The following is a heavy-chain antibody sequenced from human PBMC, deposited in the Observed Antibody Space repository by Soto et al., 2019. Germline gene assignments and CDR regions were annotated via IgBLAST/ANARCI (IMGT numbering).Heavy chain of an antibody. J-gene: IGHJ5*02. V-gene: IGHV3-11*01. CDR2: ISESGSII. CDR3: ARDLSPYSDYYDESTSETWFDP. Sequence: QVQLVASGGGLVQPGGSLRLSCAASGFTFSDYYMSWLRQPPGKGLEWVSYISESGSIIHFADSVKGRFAISRDNAKNTLYLQMSSLRAEDTALYYCARDLSPYSDYYDESTSETWFDPWGQGTLVTVSS. D-gene: IGHD3-16*01. CDR1: GFTFSDYY.